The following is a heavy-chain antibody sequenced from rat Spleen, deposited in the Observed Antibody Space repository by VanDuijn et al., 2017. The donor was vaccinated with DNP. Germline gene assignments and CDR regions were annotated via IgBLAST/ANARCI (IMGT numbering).Heavy chain of an antibody. CDR2: IWNTGGT. D-gene: IGHD1-2*01. J-gene: IGHJ4*01. CDR3: ARETPSIAAIGAMDA. Sequence: QVQLKESGPGLVQPSQTLSLTCTVAGSSLTIYNMHWVRQPPGKGLEWMGVIWNTGGTRYNSALKSRLSINKDTSKNQVFLKMNSLQTEDTATYYCARETPSIAAIGAMDAWGQGTSVTVSS. CDR1: GSSLTIYN. V-gene: IGHV2-41*01.